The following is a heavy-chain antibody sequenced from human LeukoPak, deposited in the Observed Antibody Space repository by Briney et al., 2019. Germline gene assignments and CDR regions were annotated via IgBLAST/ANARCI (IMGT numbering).Heavy chain of an antibody. V-gene: IGHV4-30-4*08. CDR2: IYYSGST. CDR3: ARVGYSSPPGVDP. J-gene: IGHJ5*02. D-gene: IGHD6-13*01. Sequence: PSQTLSLTCTVSGGSISSGDYYWSWIRQPPGKGLEWIGYIYYSGSTYYNLSLKSRVTISVDTSKNQFSLKLSSVTAADTAVYYCARVGYSSPPGVDPWGQGTLVTVSS. CDR1: GGSISSGDYY.